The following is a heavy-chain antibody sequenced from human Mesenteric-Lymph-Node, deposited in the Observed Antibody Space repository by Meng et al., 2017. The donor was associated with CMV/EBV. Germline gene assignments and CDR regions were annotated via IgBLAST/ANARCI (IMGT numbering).Heavy chain of an antibody. J-gene: IGHJ4*02. D-gene: IGHD2-2*01. CDR2: IYYSGST. CDR3: ARDIQYCSSTSCYSVGLDY. CDR1: GGSVSSGSYY. V-gene: IGHV4-61*01. Sequence: SETLSLTCTVSGGSVSSGSYYWSWIRQPPGKGLEWIGYIYYSGSTNNNPSLKSRVTISVDTSKNQFSLKLSSVTAADTAVYYCARDIQYCSSTSCYSVGLDYWGQGTLVTVSS.